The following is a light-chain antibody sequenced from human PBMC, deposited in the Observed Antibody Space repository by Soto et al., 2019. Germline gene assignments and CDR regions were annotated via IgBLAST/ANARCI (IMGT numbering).Light chain of an antibody. J-gene: IGKJ1*01. Sequence: DIQMTQSPSSLSASVGDRVTITCRASQSLSSYLNWYQQKPGKAPKLVIYAASSLQSGVPSRFSGSGSGTDFTLTISSLQPEDFATYYCQQSYSTPWTFCQGTKVEIK. CDR3: QQSYSTPWT. CDR2: AAS. V-gene: IGKV1-39*01. CDR1: QSLSSY.